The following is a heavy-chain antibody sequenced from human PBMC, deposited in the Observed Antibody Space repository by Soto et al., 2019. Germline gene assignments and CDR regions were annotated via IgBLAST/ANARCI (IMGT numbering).Heavy chain of an antibody. D-gene: IGHD3-22*01. CDR1: GGTFSSYA. V-gene: IGHV1-69*06. Sequence: VASVKVSCKASGGTFSSYAISWVRQAPGQGLEWMGGIIPIFGTANYAQKFQGRVTITADKSTSTAYMELSSLRSEDTAVYYCARDQYYYDSSFSSFDDWGQGTTVTVSS. J-gene: IGHJ6*02. CDR2: IIPIFGTA. CDR3: ARDQYYYDSSFSSFDD.